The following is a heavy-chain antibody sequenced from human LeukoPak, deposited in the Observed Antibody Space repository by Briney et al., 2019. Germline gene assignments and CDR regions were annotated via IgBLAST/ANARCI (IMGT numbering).Heavy chain of an antibody. V-gene: IGHV3-53*01. CDR2: IYSCGST. CDR3: AKLLAVTNSYYFNY. J-gene: IGHJ4*02. Sequence: GGSLRLSCAASGFTVSSNYMSWVRQAPGKGLEWVSVIYSCGSTYYADSVKGRFTISRDNSKDTLYLQMNSLRAEDTAVYYCAKLLAVTNSYYFNYWGQGTLVTVSS. CDR1: GFTVSSNY. D-gene: IGHD6-19*01.